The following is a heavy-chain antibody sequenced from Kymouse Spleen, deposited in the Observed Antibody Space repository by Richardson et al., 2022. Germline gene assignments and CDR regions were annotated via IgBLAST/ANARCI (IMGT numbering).Heavy chain of an antibody. Sequence: QVQLQQWGAGLLKPSETLSLTCAVYGGSFSGYYWSWIRQPPGKGLEWIGEINHSGSTNYNPSLKSRVTISVDTSKNQFSLKLSSVTAADTAVYYCARGGDTMVRGVTLFDYWGQGTLVTVSS. J-gene: IGHJ4*02. D-gene: IGHD3-10*01. V-gene: IGHV4-34*01. CDR3: ARGGDTMVRGVTLFDY. CDR1: GGSFSGYY. CDR2: INHSGST.